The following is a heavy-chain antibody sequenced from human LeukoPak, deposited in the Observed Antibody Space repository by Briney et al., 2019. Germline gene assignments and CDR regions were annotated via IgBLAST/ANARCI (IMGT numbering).Heavy chain of an antibody. CDR1: GFTFSSYG. V-gene: IGHV3-30*02. CDR3: AKDLRIFGYGSGWYVDY. Sequence: PGGSLRLSCAASGFTFSSYGMHWVRQAPGKGLDWVAFIHHDGSNKYYADSVKGRFTISRDNSKNTLYLQMNSLRAEDTAVYYCAKDLRIFGYGSGWYVDYWGQGTLVTVSS. CDR2: IHHDGSNK. J-gene: IGHJ4*02. D-gene: IGHD6-19*01.